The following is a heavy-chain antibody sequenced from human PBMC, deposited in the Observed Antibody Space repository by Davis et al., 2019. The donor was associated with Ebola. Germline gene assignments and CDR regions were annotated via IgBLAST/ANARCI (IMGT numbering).Heavy chain of an antibody. Sequence: MPSETLSLTCTVSGGSISSGGYYWSWIRQHPGKGLEWIGYIYYSGSTYYNPSLKSRVTISVDTSKNQFSLKLGSVTAAATAVYYCARMIVVPDALYNYYYGLDVWGQGTPVTVSS. CDR2: IYYSGST. CDR1: GGSISSGGYY. D-gene: IGHD3-22*01. J-gene: IGHJ6*02. CDR3: ARMIVVPDALYNYYYGLDV. V-gene: IGHV4-31*03.